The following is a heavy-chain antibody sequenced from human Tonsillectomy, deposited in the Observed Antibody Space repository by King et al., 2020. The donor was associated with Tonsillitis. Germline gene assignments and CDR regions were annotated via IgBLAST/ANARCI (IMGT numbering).Heavy chain of an antibody. D-gene: IGHD1-26*01. CDR1: GFTVSNNY. V-gene: IGHV3-66*01. CDR3: ATGETWDLLFDD. J-gene: IGHJ4*02. Sequence: GQLVQSGGGLVQPGGSLRLSCAASGFTVSNNYMIWVRQSPGKGLEWVSLNYRDNKHYADSVMGRFTIARDDSKNTLYLQMNSLRAEDTALYYCATGETWDLLFDDWGQGTLVSVSS. CDR2: NYRDNK.